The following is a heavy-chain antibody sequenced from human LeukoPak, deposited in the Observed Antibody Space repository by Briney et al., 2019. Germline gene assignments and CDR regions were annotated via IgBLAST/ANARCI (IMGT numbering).Heavy chain of an antibody. CDR2: INPSGGST. Sequence: ASVKVSCKASGYTFTSYYMHWVRQAPGQGLEWMGVINPSGGSTSYAQKFQGRVTMTRDTSTSTVYMELSSLRAEDTAVYYCARDLRGYDFWSGYSFDPWGQGTLVTVSS. V-gene: IGHV1-46*01. J-gene: IGHJ5*02. CDR1: GYTFTSYY. D-gene: IGHD3-3*01. CDR3: ARDLRGYDFWSGYSFDP.